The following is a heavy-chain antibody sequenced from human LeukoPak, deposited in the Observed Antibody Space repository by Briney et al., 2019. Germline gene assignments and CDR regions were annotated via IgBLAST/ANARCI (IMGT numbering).Heavy chain of an antibody. D-gene: IGHD2-21*02. Sequence: GGSLRLSCVAPEFNFFSYGMQWVRQAPGKGLVWVSRIFTDGSTTSYADSVKGRFTISRDNAKNTLYLQMNSLRAEDTAVYYCARELPREVTLDYWGQGTLVTVSP. CDR1: EFNFFSYG. J-gene: IGHJ4*01. CDR3: ARELPREVTLDY. V-gene: IGHV3-74*01. CDR2: IFTDGSTT.